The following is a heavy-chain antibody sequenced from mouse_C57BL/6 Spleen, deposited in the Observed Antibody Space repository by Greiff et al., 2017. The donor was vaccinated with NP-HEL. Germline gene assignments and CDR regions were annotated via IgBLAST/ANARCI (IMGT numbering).Heavy chain of an antibody. V-gene: IGHV1-82*01. D-gene: IGHD2-5*01. CDR1: GYAFSSSW. Sequence: QVQLKQSGPELVKPGASVKISCKASGYAFSSSWMNWVKQRPGKGLEWIGRIYPGDGDTNYNGKFKGKATLTADKSSSTAYMQRSSLTSEDSAVYFCARVDSNYAMDYWGQGTSVTVSS. J-gene: IGHJ4*01. CDR3: ARVDSNYAMDY. CDR2: IYPGDGDT.